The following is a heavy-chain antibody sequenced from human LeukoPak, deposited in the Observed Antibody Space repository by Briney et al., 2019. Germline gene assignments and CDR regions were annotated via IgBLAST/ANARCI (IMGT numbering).Heavy chain of an antibody. D-gene: IGHD3-22*01. CDR3: ARGSKWRYYYDSSGYYYFDY. Sequence: PSETLSLTCTVSGGSISSYYWSWIRQSPGKGLEWIGYIYYSGSTYYNPSLKSRVTISVDTSKNQFSLKLSSVTAADTAVYYCARGSKWRYYYDSSGYYYFDYWGQGTLVTVSS. CDR2: IYYSGST. CDR1: GGSISSYY. J-gene: IGHJ4*02. V-gene: IGHV4-59*12.